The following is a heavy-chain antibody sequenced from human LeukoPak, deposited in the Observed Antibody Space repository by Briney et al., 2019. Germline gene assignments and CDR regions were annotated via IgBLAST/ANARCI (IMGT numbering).Heavy chain of an antibody. CDR2: ISISGGST. V-gene: IGHV3-23*01. J-gene: IGHJ4*02. Sequence: GGSLRLSCVDSGFTFSNYAMSWVRQAPGKGLEWVSCISISGGSTYYADSVKGRFTISRDNSKNTLYLQMNSLRAEDTAVYYCAKRGCSGGSCYTFDYWGQGTLVTVSS. CDR3: AKRGCSGGSCYTFDY. D-gene: IGHD2-15*01. CDR1: GFTFSNYA.